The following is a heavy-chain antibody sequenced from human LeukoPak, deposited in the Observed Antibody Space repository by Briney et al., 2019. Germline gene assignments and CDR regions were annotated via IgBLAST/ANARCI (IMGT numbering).Heavy chain of an antibody. CDR1: GFTFSSYA. Sequence: PGGSLRLSCAASGFTFSSYAMSWVRQAPGKGLEWVSAISGCGGSTYYADSVKGRFTISRDNSKNTLYLQMNSLRAEDTAVYYCAKPGDFWSGFLAAFDIWGQGTMVTVSS. V-gene: IGHV3-23*01. D-gene: IGHD3-3*01. CDR3: AKPGDFWSGFLAAFDI. CDR2: ISGCGGST. J-gene: IGHJ3*02.